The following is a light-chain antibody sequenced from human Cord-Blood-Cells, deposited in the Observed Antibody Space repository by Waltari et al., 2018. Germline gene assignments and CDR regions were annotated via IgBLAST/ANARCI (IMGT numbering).Light chain of an antibody. CDR3: QQYDNLPLT. J-gene: IGKJ4*01. CDR1: QDISNY. CDR2: DAS. Sequence: DIQMTQSLSSLSASVGDRVTITCQASQDISNYLNWYQQKPGKAPKLLIYDASNLETGVPSRFSGSGSWTDFTFTISSLQPEDIATYYCQQYDNLPLTFGGGTKVEIK. V-gene: IGKV1-33*01.